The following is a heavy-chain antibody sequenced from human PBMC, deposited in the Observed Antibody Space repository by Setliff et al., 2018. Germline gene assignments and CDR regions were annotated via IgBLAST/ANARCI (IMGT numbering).Heavy chain of an antibody. CDR2: IYYSGNT. V-gene: IGHV4-39*07. J-gene: IGHJ4*02. CDR3: ARRITYGNTFDF. Sequence: SETLSLTCSFSGGSISNSNYLWGWIRQPPGKGLEWIGNIYYSGNTHYNPSLKSRVTISVDTSKNQFSLQLTSVTAADTAVYYCARRITYGNTFDFWGQGTQVTSPQ. D-gene: IGHD3-10*01. CDR1: GGSISNSNYL.